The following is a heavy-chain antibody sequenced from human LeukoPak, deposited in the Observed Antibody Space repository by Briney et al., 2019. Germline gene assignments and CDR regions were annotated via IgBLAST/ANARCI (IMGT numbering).Heavy chain of an antibody. CDR3: ARPRRGSGTRPFDY. CDR1: GGSFSGYY. J-gene: IGHJ4*02. Sequence: SETLSLTCAVYGGSFSGYYSSWIRQPPRKGLEWIGEINHSGSTNYNPSLKSRVTISVDTSKNQFSLKLSSVTAADTAVYYCARPRRGSGTRPFDYWGQGTLVTVSS. CDR2: INHSGST. D-gene: IGHD3-10*01. V-gene: IGHV4-34*01.